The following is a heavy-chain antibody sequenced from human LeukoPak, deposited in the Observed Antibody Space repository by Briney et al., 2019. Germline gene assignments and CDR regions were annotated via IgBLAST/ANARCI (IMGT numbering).Heavy chain of an antibody. CDR3: ARRGYXSGYAPFDY. CDR2: FNPNSGGT. D-gene: IGHD6-19*01. Sequence: ASVKVSCKASGYTFTDYYLQWVRQAPGQDLEWMGWFNPNSGGTNYAQKFQGRVTMTRDTSSSTAYMELSRLRSDDTAVYYCARRGYXSGYAPFDYWGQGTLVTVSS. V-gene: IGHV1-2*02. J-gene: IGHJ4*02. CDR1: GYTFTDYY.